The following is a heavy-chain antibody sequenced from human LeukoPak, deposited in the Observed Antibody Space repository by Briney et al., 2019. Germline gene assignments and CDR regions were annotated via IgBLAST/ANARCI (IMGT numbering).Heavy chain of an antibody. V-gene: IGHV3-23*01. D-gene: IGHD3-22*01. CDR3: AKGLYYYDSSGYYVFDY. J-gene: IGHJ4*02. CDR2: VSVSGGTT. Sequence: PGGSLRLSYAASGFTFSSNAMTWVRQAPGKGLEWVSTVSVSGGTTHYADSVKGRFTISRDNSKNTLYLQMNSLRAEDTAVYYCAKGLYYYDSSGYYVFDYWGQGTLVTVSS. CDR1: GFTFSSNA.